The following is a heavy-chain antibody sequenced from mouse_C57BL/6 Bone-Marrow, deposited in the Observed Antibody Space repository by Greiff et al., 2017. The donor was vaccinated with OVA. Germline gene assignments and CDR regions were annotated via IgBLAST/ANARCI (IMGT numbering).Heavy chain of an antibody. J-gene: IGHJ4*01. Sequence: EVQLVESGGGLVQPGGSLSLSCAASGFTFTDYYMSWVRQPPGKALEWLGFIRHKANGYTTEYSASVKGRFTISRDTSPSILYRQMNALRAEDSATYYCARYGAIDYWGQGTSVTVSS. V-gene: IGHV7-3*01. CDR2: IRHKANGYTT. CDR3: ARYGAIDY. CDR1: GFTFTDYY.